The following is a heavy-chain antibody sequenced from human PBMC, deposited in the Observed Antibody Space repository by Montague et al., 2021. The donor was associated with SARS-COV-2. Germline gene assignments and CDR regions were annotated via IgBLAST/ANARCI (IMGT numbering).Heavy chain of an antibody. CDR3: ARGTKGVFTYDYDSSGYASDY. D-gene: IGHD3-22*01. CDR1: GGSFSGYY. Sequence: SETRSLTCAVYGGSFSGYYWSWIRQPPGKGLEWIGEINHSGSTKYNPSLESRVTMSVDTSRNQFSLKLSSVTAADTAVYYCARGTKGVFTYDYDSSGYASDYWGQGTLVTVSS. J-gene: IGHJ4*02. V-gene: IGHV4-34*01. CDR2: INHSGST.